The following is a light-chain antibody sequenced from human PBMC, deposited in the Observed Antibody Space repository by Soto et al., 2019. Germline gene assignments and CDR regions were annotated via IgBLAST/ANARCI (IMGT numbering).Light chain of an antibody. J-gene: IGKJ1*01. CDR3: QQYNSYSRT. CDR2: EAF. V-gene: IGKV1-5*01. Sequence: DIQLTQSPSTLSASVGDRFTITCRASQSISNGLAWYQQKPGKAPKLLISEAFTLQSGVPSRCSGSGAGTEVTHTISSLQPDDVATYYCQQYNSYSRTFGQGTKVDIK. CDR1: QSISNG.